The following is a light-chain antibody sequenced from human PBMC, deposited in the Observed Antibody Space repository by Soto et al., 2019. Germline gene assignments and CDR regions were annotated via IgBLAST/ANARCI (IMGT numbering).Light chain of an antibody. V-gene: IGKV3-20*01. CDR1: QSVRGNN. Sequence: EIVWTQSPGTLSLSPGQRATLSGRPSQSVRGNNLAWYQQKPGQAPRXXIFGASSRATGIPDMFSGSGAGTDFTLPITRLAREDVAVYYCQQYGNSTKTFGQGTKVDIK. CDR3: QQYGNSTKT. CDR2: GAS. J-gene: IGKJ1*01.